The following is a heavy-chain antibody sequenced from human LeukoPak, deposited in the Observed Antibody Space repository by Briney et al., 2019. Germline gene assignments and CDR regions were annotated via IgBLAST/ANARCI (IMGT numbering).Heavy chain of an antibody. Sequence: SQTLSLTCAISGDSVSSNSAAWNWTRQSPSRGLEWLGRTYYRSKWYNDHAVSVKSRITINSDTSKNQFSLQLNSVTPEDTAVYYCARGGTAAAGDFDYWGQGTLVTVSS. D-gene: IGHD6-13*01. CDR1: GDSVSSNSAA. CDR3: ARGGTAAAGDFDY. V-gene: IGHV6-1*01. CDR2: TYYRSKWYN. J-gene: IGHJ4*02.